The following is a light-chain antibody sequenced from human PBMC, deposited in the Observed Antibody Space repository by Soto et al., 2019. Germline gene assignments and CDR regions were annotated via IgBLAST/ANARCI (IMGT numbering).Light chain of an antibody. Sequence: DIVLTQSPGTLSFSPGERATRSCRASQTVINNQLAWYQQTPGQAPRLLIYAASSRATGIPDRFSGSGSGTDFTLTITRLEPEDSAMYYCQQYGSSGGITFGHGTRLEIK. CDR3: QQYGSSGGIT. CDR2: AAS. CDR1: QTVINNQ. V-gene: IGKV3-20*01. J-gene: IGKJ5*01.